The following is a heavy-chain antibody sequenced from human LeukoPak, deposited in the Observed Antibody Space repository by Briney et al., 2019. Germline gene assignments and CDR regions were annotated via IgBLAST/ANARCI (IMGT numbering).Heavy chain of an antibody. J-gene: IGHJ3*01. V-gene: IGHV5-51*01. CDR1: GYTFKNFW. D-gene: IGHD2-8*02. CDR2: IFPGDSDT. Sequence: RGESLKISCEASGYTFKNFWIGWVRQMPGKGLDWMGIIFPGDSDTRYSPSFRGQVIMSVDRSVSTAYLQWSSLKASDTAIYYCARGRVPTTLFHPFDLWGQGTMVTVSS. CDR3: ARGRVPTTLFHPFDL.